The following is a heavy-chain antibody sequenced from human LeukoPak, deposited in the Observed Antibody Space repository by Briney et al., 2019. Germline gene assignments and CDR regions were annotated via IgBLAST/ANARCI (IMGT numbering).Heavy chain of an antibody. CDR1: GGSISIYY. J-gene: IGHJ4*02. V-gene: IGHV4-59*08. Sequence: PSETLSLTCTVPGGSISIYYWSWIRQPPGKGLEWIGYIYCSGSTNYNPSLKSRVTISVDTSKNQFSLKLSSVTAADTAVYYCARHDSSAWYGGVDHWGQGTLVTVSS. D-gene: IGHD6-19*01. CDR3: ARHDSSAWYGGVDH. CDR2: IYCSGST.